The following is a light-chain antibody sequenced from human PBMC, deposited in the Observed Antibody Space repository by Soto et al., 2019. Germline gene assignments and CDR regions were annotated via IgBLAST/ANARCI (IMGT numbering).Light chain of an antibody. Sequence: EIVMTQSPATLSVSPGERVTLSCRASQSVNFNLAWYQQKPGQAPRLLMYGASSRATGIPARFGGSGSRTEFTLSISSLQSEDFAVYYCQQYENWPRTFGQGTKV. CDR2: GAS. CDR1: QSVNFN. CDR3: QQYENWPRT. J-gene: IGKJ1*01. V-gene: IGKV3-15*01.